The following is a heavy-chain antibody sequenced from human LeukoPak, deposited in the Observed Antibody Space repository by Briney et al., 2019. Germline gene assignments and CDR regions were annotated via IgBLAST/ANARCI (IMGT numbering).Heavy chain of an antibody. CDR2: IYYSGST. J-gene: IGHJ4*02. D-gene: IGHD3-10*01. CDR1: GGSISSSSYY. CDR3: ARLGEVRGVMFPDY. V-gene: IGHV4-39*01. Sequence: PSETLSLTCTVSGGSISSSSYYWGWIRQPPGKGLEWIGSIYYSGSTYYNPSLKSRVTISVDTSKNQFSLKLSSVTAAHTAVYYCARLGEVRGVMFPDYWGQGTLVTVSS.